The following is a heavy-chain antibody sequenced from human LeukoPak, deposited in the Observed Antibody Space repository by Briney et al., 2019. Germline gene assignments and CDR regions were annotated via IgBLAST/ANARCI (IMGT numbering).Heavy chain of an antibody. V-gene: IGHV3-7*03. CDR3: AATGISVRVISQLYFDY. J-gene: IGHJ4*02. CDR1: GFTFSSYW. Sequence: GGSLRLSCAASGFTFSSYWMSWVRQAPGKGLEWVANIKQDGSEKYYVDSVKGRFTISRDNAKNSLYLQMNSLRAEDTAVYYCAATGISVRVISQLYFDYWGQGTLVTVSS. CDR2: IKQDGSEK. D-gene: IGHD3-22*01.